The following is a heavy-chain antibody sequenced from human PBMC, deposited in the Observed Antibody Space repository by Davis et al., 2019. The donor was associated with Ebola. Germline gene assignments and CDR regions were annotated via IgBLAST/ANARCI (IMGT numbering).Heavy chain of an antibody. CDR1: GGSISTITFY. D-gene: IGHD4-17*01. CDR3: AIGAAPVDF. V-gene: IGHV4-39*01. CDR2: IYYTATT. Sequence: MPSETLSLTCTVSGGSISTITFYWGWIRQPPGKGLEWIGSIYYTATTYYNPSPQSRVTISVDTSKNQFSLNLNSVTAADTAVYYCAIGAAPVDFWGQGALVTVSS. J-gene: IGHJ4*02.